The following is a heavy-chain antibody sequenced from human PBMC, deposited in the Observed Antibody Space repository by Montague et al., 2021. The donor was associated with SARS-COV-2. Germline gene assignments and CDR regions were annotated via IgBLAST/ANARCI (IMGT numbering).Heavy chain of an antibody. Sequence: SETLSLTCDVYGGSFSGYYWSWIRQHPGKGLEWIGEINHSGSTNYYPSLKSRVTIKVATSKNKFSPQLRSVTAADTAVYYCERFRYYGSGTSLGMDVWGQGTTVTVSS. J-gene: IGHJ6*02. CDR3: ERFRYYGSGTSLGMDV. CDR1: GGSFSGYY. V-gene: IGHV4-34*01. D-gene: IGHD3-10*01. CDR2: INHSGST.